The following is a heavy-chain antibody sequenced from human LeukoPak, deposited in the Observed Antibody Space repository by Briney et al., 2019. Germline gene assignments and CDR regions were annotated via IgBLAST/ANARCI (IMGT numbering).Heavy chain of an antibody. J-gene: IGHJ3*02. CDR2: INHSGST. CDR1: GGSFRGYY. CDR3: ARGRRYSSGWYYPGDAFDI. V-gene: IGHV4-34*01. Sequence: SETLSLTCAVFGGSFRGYYWSWIRQPPGKGLQWIGEINHSGSTNYNPSLKSRVTISVDTSKNQFSLKLSSVTAADTAVYYCARGRRYSSGWYYPGDAFDIWGQGTMVTVSS. D-gene: IGHD6-19*01.